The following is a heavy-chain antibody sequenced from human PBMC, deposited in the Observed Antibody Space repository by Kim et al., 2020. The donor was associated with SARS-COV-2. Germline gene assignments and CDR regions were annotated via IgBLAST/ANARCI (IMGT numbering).Heavy chain of an antibody. CDR3: AGLYSGYDYSYYYYYMDV. J-gene: IGHJ6*03. Sequence: GESLKISCKGSGYSFTSYWIGWVRQMPGKGLEWMGIIYPGDSDTRYSPSFQGQVTISADKSISTAYLQWSSLKASDTAMYYCAGLYSGYDYSYYYYYMDVWGKRTTVTVSS. D-gene: IGHD5-12*01. CDR1: GYSFTSYW. V-gene: IGHV5-51*01. CDR2: IYPGDSDT.